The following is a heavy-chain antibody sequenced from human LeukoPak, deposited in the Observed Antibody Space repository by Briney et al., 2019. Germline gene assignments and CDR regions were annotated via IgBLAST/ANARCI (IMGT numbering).Heavy chain of an antibody. CDR3: ARGPRWLTSYYFDY. Sequence: PSETLSLTCAVYGGSFSVYYWSWIRQPPRKGLEWIGEINHSGSTNYNPSLKSRVTISVDTSKNQFSLKLSSVTAADTAVYYCARGPRWLTSYYFDYWGQGTLVTVSS. CDR2: INHSGST. CDR1: GGSFSVYY. D-gene: IGHD6-19*01. V-gene: IGHV4-34*01. J-gene: IGHJ4*02.